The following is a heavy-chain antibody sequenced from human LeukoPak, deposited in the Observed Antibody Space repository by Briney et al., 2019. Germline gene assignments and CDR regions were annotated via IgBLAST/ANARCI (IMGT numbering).Heavy chain of an antibody. V-gene: IGHV3-30*03. CDR2: ISSDGSEK. CDR1: GFIFSKYG. Sequence: GGSLRLSCAASGFIFSKYGMNGLRQASGKGLEWVAFISSDGSEKNYADSVKCRFTIYRDNSKNTVYLEMNSLRAADTAVYYCARDPHSGYDFLRYYYYGMDVWGQGTTVTVSS. CDR3: ARDPHSGYDFLRYYYYGMDV. J-gene: IGHJ6*02. D-gene: IGHD5-12*01.